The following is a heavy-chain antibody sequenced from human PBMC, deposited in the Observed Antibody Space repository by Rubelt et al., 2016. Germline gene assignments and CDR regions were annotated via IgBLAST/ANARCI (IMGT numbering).Heavy chain of an antibody. CDR3: AGISILGVENWFDP. V-gene: IGHV4-59*01. D-gene: IGHD3-3*01. CDR2: MYYSGGP. CDR1: GGSISSYY. J-gene: IGHJ5*02. Sequence: QVQLQESGPGLVKPSETLSLTCTFSGGSISSYYWSWIRQPPGKGLEWIGYMYYSGGPHSNTSLKSRVPISFYTAKNQVSLKLGFVTTGDTAADYCAGISILGVENWFDPWGQGTLVTVSS.